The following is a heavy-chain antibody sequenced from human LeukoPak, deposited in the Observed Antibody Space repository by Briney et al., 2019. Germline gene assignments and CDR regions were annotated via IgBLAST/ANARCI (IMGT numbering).Heavy chain of an antibody. V-gene: IGHV5-10-1*01. CDR1: GYSFTSYW. CDR3: ATTDILTGYYYYYYGMDV. CDR2: IDPSDSYT. J-gene: IGHJ6*04. Sequence: GESLKISCRGSGYSFTSYWISWERQMPGKGLEWMGRIDPSDSYTNYSPSFQGHVTISADKSISTAYLQWSSLKASDTAMYYCATTDILTGYYYYYYGMDVWGKGTTVTVSS. D-gene: IGHD3-9*01.